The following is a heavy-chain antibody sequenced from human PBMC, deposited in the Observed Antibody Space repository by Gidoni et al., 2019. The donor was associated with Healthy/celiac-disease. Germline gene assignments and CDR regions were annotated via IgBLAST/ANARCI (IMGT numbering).Heavy chain of an antibody. CDR3: ARGYYYASSGSSGNAFDI. V-gene: IGHV3-33*01. J-gene: IGHJ3*02. CDR1: GCNFSSDG. CDR2: LWYDGSTK. Sequence: QGQRVESGGGVVQPGRSRRLSCAASGCNFSSDGMPWVRQAPGKGLEWVAVLWYDGSTKYYADSVKGRFTISRDNSPSTLSLQMTSLRAADTAVYYCARGYYYASSGSSGNAFDIWGQGTMVTVSS. D-gene: IGHD3-22*01.